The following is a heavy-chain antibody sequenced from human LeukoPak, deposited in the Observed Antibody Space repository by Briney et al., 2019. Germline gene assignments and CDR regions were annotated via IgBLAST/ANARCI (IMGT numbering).Heavy chain of an antibody. CDR1: GNTFIGFY. V-gene: IGHV1-2*02. D-gene: IGHD5-18*01. CDR3: ARGAGIQLWWLDY. J-gene: IGHJ4*02. Sequence: ASVKVSCKTSGNTFIGFYIHWARQAPGQGLEWMGWINPTSGGTNYAQRFQGRVTMTRDTSLSTAYMRLSRLKSDDTAVYYCARGAGIQLWWLDYWGQGTLVTVSS. CDR2: INPTSGGT.